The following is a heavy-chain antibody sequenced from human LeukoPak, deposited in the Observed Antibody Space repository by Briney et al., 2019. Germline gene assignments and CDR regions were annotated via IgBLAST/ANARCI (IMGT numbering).Heavy chain of an antibody. Sequence: SQTLSRTCAVSGGSIGSGGYSWSWIRQPPGKGLEWIGYIYHSGSTYYNPSLKSRVTISVDRSKNQFSLKLSSVTAADTAVYYCASVSGYDGPYAMDVWGQGTTVTVSS. CDR1: GGSIGSGGYS. J-gene: IGHJ6*02. D-gene: IGHD5-12*01. CDR2: IYHSGST. V-gene: IGHV4-30-2*01. CDR3: ASVSGYDGPYAMDV.